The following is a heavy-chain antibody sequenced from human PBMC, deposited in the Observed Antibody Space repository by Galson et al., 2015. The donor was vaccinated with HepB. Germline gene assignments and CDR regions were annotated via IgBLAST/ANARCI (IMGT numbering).Heavy chain of an antibody. V-gene: IGHV4-31*03. CDR2: IYYSGST. D-gene: IGHD4-23*01. J-gene: IGHJ1*01. CDR3: ANLPTVVTPVTYFQH. CDR1: GVSISIGGYY. Sequence: TLSLTCTVFGVSISIGGYYWSWIRQHPEKGLEWIGYIYYSGSTYYNPSLKSRVTISIDMPKNQFSLKLSSVSAADTAMYYCANLPTVVTPVTYFQHWGQGTLVTVSS.